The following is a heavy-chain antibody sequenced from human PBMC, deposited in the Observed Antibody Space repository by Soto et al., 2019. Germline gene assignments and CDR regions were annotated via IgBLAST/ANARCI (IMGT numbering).Heavy chain of an antibody. Sequence: QVQLVQSGAEVKKPGASVKVSCKASGYTFSSYAMHWVRQAPGQRLEWMGWINVGSGDTKYSQNFQGRVSITRDTSASTAYTDFNSLRFEVTAVYYCAREAVAGPMPGSWGQGPLVTVSS. J-gene: IGHJ5*02. D-gene: IGHD6-19*01. V-gene: IGHV1-3*01. CDR2: INVGSGDT. CDR1: GYTFSSYA. CDR3: AREAVAGPMPGS.